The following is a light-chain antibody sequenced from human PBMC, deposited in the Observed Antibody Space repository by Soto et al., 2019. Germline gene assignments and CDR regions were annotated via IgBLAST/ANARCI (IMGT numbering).Light chain of an antibody. J-gene: IGLJ1*01. CDR2: DVS. CDR1: SSDVGGSDF. V-gene: IGLV2-14*01. Sequence: QSALTQPASVSGSPGQSITSSCTGTSSDVGGSDFVSWHQQHPGKAPKLMIYDVSKWPSGVSNRFSGSKSGNTASLTISGLQAEDEADYYCSSYKSRRSYVFGTGTKLTVL. CDR3: SSYKSRRSYV.